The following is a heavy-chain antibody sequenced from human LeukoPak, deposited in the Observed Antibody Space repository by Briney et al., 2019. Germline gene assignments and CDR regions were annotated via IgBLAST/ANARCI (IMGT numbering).Heavy chain of an antibody. CDR1: GGTFTRYD. CDR3: VRDGEGLAISVNYWFDL. V-gene: IGHV1-8*01. J-gene: IGHJ5*02. CDR2: MNPNNGNT. D-gene: IGHD3-10*01. Sequence: GASVKVSCKASGGTFTRYDINWVRQATGQGLEWMGWMNPNNGNTGYAQTFQGRVTMTRDTFTSTAYMELRSLTSEDTAVYYCVRDGEGLAISVNYWFDLWGQGTLVTVSS.